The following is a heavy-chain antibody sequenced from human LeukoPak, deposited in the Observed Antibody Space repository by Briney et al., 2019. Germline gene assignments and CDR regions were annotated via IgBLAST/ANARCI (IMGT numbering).Heavy chain of an antibody. V-gene: IGHV3-53*01. CDR2: IYSGGST. D-gene: IGHD3-22*01. CDR3: ARMDYYYDSSGYKQYYFDY. J-gene: IGHJ4*02. CDR1: WFTVSSNY. Sequence: GGSLRLSCAASWFTVSSNYMSWVRQAPGKGLEWVSVIYSGGSTYYADSVKGRFTISRDNSKNTLYLQMNSLRAEDTAVYYCARMDYYYDSSGYKQYYFDYWGQGTLVTVSS.